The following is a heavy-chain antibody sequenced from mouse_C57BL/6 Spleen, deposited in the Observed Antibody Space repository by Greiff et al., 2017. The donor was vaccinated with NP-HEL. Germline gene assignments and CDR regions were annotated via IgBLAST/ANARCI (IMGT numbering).Heavy chain of an antibody. J-gene: IGHJ3*01. CDR2: IDPSDSYT. CDR3: ARWGEGAY. V-gene: IGHV1-50*01. CDR1: GYTFTSYW. Sequence: QVQLQQSGAELVKPGASVKLSCTASGYTFTSYWMQWVKQRPGQGLEWIGEIDPSDSYTNYNQKFKGKATLTVDTSSSTAYMQLSSLTSEDSAVYYCARWGEGAYWGQGTLVTVSA.